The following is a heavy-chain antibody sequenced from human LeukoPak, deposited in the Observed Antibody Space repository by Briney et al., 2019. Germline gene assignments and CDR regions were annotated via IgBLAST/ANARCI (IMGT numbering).Heavy chain of an antibody. CDR3: TRVRALAAAGTGARYFQD. D-gene: IGHD6-13*01. J-gene: IGHJ1*01. CDR2: SNPSSGGT. V-gene: IGHV1-2*02. Sequence: ASVKVSCKASGYTFSDYHIHWLRQAPGQGLEWMGWSNPSSGGTNYAEKFHGRVTMIRDTSTNTAYMGLSRLRSDDTAVYFCTRVRALAAAGTGARYFQDWGQGTLVTVSS. CDR1: GYTFSDYH.